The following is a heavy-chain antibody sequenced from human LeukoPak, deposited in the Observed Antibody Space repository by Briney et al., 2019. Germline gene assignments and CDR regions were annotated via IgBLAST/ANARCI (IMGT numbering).Heavy chain of an antibody. CDR2: ISSSGSTI. J-gene: IGHJ4*02. CDR1: GFTFSSYE. V-gene: IGHV3-48*03. D-gene: IGHD4-17*01. CDR3: ARHLRAVPIDY. Sequence: GGSLRLSCAASGFTFSSYEMNWVRQAPGKGLEWVSYISSSGSTIYYADSVKGRFTISRDNAKNSLYLQMNSLRAEDTAVYYCARHLRAVPIDYWGQGTLVTVSS.